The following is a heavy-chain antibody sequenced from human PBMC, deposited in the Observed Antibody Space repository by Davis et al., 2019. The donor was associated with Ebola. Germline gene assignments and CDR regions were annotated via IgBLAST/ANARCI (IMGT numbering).Heavy chain of an antibody. Sequence: ASVKVSCKASGYTFTTYDINWVRQATGQGLEWMGWMNPDSGNTGYAQKFQGRVTMTRDTSITTAYMELSSLSSDDTAVYYCATTQWLREFDNWGQGTLVTVSS. V-gene: IGHV1-8*01. CDR3: ATTQWLREFDN. CDR2: MNPDSGNT. D-gene: IGHD6-19*01. J-gene: IGHJ4*02. CDR1: GYTFTTYD.